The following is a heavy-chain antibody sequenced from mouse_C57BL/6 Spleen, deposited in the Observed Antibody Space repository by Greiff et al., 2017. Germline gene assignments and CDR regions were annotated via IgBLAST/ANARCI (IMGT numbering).Heavy chain of an antibody. V-gene: IGHV5-4*03. CDR3: ARGIYDGYSLFAY. J-gene: IGHJ3*01. CDR2: ISDGGSYT. Sequence: EVNVVESGGGLVKPGGSLKLSCAASGFTFSSYAMSWVRQTPEKRLEWVATISDGGSYTYYPDNVKGRFTISRDNAKNNLYLQMSHLKSEDTAMYYCARGIYDGYSLFAYWGQGTLVTVSA. D-gene: IGHD2-3*01. CDR1: GFTFSSYA.